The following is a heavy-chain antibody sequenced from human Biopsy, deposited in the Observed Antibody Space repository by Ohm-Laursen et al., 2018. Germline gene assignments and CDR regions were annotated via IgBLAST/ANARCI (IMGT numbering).Heavy chain of an antibody. Sequence: GTLSLTCAVFGKTFSDYQWSWIRQPPGKGLEWIGQINQAGTTNYNPSLKSRVSISADASKYEFPLRLTSVTAADTAVYLCGNEVHGRDYWGLGAQVTVSS. CDR1: GKTFSDYQ. CDR3: GNEVHGRDY. D-gene: IGHD2-15*01. J-gene: IGHJ4*02. V-gene: IGHV4-34*08. CDR2: INQAGTT.